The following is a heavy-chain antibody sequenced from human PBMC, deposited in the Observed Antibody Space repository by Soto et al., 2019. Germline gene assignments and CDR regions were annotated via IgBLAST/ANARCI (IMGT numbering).Heavy chain of an antibody. V-gene: IGHV3-33*01. J-gene: IGHJ3*02. CDR3: ARGGSGRSAFDI. Sequence: GGSLRLSCAASGFTFSSYGMHWVRQAPGKGLEWVAVIWYDGSNKYYADSVKGRFTISRDNSKNTLYLQMNSLRAEDTAVYYCARGGSGRSAFDIWGQGTMVTVSS. D-gene: IGHD3-10*01. CDR1: GFTFSSYG. CDR2: IWYDGSNK.